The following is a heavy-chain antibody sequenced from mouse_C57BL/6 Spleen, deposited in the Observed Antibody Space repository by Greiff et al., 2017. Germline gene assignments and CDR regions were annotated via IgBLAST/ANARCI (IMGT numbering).Heavy chain of an antibody. Sequence: QQSGPELVKPGASVKISCKASGYAFSSSWMNWVKQRPGKGLEWIGRIYPGDGDTNYNGKFKGKATLTADKSSSTAYMQLSSLTSEDSAVYFCARDYYGSSYPFFDYWGQGTTLTVSS. CDR1: GYAFSSSW. J-gene: IGHJ2*01. V-gene: IGHV1-82*01. CDR3: ARDYYGSSYPFFDY. D-gene: IGHD1-1*01. CDR2: IYPGDGDT.